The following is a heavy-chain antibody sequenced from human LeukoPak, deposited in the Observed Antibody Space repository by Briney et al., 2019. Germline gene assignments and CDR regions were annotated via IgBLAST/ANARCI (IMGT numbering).Heavy chain of an antibody. J-gene: IGHJ4*02. D-gene: IGHD2-8*01. CDR1: GFTFSSYS. CDR2: ISSSSSTI. CDR3: ARDRRGFKGVSFDY. V-gene: IGHV3-48*01. Sequence: PGGSLRLSCAASGFTFSSYSMNWVRQAPGKGLEWVSYISSSSSTIYYADSVKGRFTISRDNAKNSLCLQMNSLRAEDTAVYYCARDRRGFKGVSFDYWGQGTLVTVSS.